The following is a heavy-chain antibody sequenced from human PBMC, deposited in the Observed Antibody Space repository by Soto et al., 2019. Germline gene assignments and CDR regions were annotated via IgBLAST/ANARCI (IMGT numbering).Heavy chain of an antibody. V-gene: IGHV3-11*01. D-gene: IGHD6-13*01. CDR2: ISSSGSTI. CDR3: ARVDHCSWFAWAVPIAF. J-gene: IGHJ4*02. CDR1: GFTFSDYY. Sequence: GGSLRLSCAASGFTFSDYYMSWIRQAPGKGLEWVSYISSSGSTIYYADSVKGRFTISRDNAKNSLYLQMNSLRAEDTAVYYCARVDHCSWFAWAVPIAFCGQGTLVTVSS.